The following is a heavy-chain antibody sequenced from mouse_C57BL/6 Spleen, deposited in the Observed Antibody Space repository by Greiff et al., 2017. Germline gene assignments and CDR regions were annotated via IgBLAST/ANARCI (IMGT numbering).Heavy chain of an antibody. J-gene: IGHJ2*01. D-gene: IGHD2-3*01. CDR2: IYPGDGDT. V-gene: IGHV1-80*01. CDR1: GYAFSSYW. Sequence: VQLVESGAELVKPGASVKISCKASGYAFSSYWMNWVKQRPGKGLEGIGQIYPGDGDTNNNGKFKGKATLTADKSSSTAYMQISSLTYEDSAVYFCARIYDGYQYYFDYWGQGTTLTVSS. CDR3: ARIYDGYQYYFDY.